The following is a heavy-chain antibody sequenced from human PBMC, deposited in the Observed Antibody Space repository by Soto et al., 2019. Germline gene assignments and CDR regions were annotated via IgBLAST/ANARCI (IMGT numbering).Heavy chain of an antibody. Sequence: SVKVSCKASGGTFSSYAISWVRQAPGQGLEWMGGIIPIFGTANYAQKFQGRVTITADESTSTAYMELSSLRSEDTAVYYCAFTGYSYGYGAFDIWGQGTWSPS. CDR3: AFTGYSYGYGAFDI. CDR1: GGTFSSYA. D-gene: IGHD5-18*01. J-gene: IGHJ3*02. CDR2: IIPIFGTA. V-gene: IGHV1-69*13.